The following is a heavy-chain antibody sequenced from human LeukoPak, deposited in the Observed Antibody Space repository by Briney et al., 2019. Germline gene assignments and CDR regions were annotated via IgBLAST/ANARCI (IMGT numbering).Heavy chain of an antibody. Sequence: GGSLRLSCAASGFTFSSYGMHWVRQAPGKGLEWVAVISYDGSNKYYADSVKGRFTISRDNSKNTLYLQMNSLRAEDTAVYYCARVSDNCSGGSCYSDFDYWGQGTLVTVSS. D-gene: IGHD2-15*01. CDR3: ARVSDNCSGGSCYSDFDY. V-gene: IGHV3-30*03. CDR2: ISYDGSNK. J-gene: IGHJ4*02. CDR1: GFTFSSYG.